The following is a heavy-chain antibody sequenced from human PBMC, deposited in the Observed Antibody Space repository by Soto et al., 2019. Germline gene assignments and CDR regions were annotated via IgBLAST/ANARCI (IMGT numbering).Heavy chain of an antibody. Sequence: QVQLQESGPGLVKPSGTLSLTCAVSGASISSSYWWSWVRQPPGKGLEWIGEIHHSTGANYNPSLRIRVIISVATSKNQLFLRVTSVTVADTAVYFCARNDAYDRDVWGQGTTVTVSS. D-gene: IGHD3-22*01. CDR1: GASISSSYW. J-gene: IGHJ6*02. CDR2: IHHSTGA. V-gene: IGHV4-4*02. CDR3: ARNDAYDRDV.